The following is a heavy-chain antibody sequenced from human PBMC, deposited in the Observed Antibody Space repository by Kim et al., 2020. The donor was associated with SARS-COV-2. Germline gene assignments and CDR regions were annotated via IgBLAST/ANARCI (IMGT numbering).Heavy chain of an antibody. V-gene: IGHV4-34*01. CDR3: ARGLDSSGKGLPVDY. D-gene: IGHD3-22*01. J-gene: IGHJ4*02. Sequence: PSLKSRVTISVDTSKNQFSLKLSSVTAADTAVYYCARGLDSSGKGLPVDYWGQGTLVTVSS.